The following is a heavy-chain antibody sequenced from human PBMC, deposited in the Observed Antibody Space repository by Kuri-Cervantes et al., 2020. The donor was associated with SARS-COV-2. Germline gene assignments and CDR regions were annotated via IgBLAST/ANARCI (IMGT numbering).Heavy chain of an antibody. CDR2: MNPNSGNT. D-gene: IGHD5-18*01. J-gene: IGHJ4*02. V-gene: IGHV1-8*01. Sequence: ASVKVSCKASGYTFTSYDINWVRQATGQGLEWMGWMNPNSGNTGYAQKFQGRVTMTSNTPISTAYMELSSLRSEDTAVYYCARPVDTVMVGGLDYWGQGTLVTVSS. CDR1: GYTFTSYD. CDR3: ARPVDTVMVGGLDY.